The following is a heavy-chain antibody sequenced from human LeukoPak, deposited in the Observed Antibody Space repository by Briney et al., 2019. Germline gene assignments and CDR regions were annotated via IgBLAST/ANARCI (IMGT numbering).Heavy chain of an antibody. CDR2: ISSSSSYI. Sequence: GGSLRLSCAASGFTFSSYSMNWVRQAPGKGLEWVSSISSSSSYIYYADSVKGRFTISRDNAKNSLYLQMNSLRAEDTAVYYCAKDLQGYYGMDVWGQGTTVTASS. CDR3: AKDLQGYYGMDV. J-gene: IGHJ6*02. CDR1: GFTFSSYS. V-gene: IGHV3-21*01.